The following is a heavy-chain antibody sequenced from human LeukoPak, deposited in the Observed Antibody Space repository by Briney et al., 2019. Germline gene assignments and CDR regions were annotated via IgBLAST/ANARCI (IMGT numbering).Heavy chain of an antibody. CDR1: GFTFSGSA. CDR2: IRSKANSYAT. J-gene: IGHJ3*02. Sequence: GGSLRLSCAASGFTFSGSAMHWVRQASGKGLEWVGRIRSKANSYATAYAASVKGRFTISRDDSKNTAYLQMNSLKTEDTAVYYCTRHSPGGDYGDDAFDIWGQGTMVTVTS. CDR3: TRHSPGGDYGDDAFDI. D-gene: IGHD4-17*01. V-gene: IGHV3-73*01.